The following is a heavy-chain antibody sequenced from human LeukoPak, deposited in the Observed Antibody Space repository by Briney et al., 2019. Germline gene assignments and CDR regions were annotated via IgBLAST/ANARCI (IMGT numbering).Heavy chain of an antibody. J-gene: IGHJ4*02. D-gene: IGHD3-16*01. CDR1: GFTFSTYT. CDR3: ARSPRGSHFDY. V-gene: IGHV3-48*04. CDR2: ISSTSSPI. Sequence: GGSLRLSCAASGFTFSTYTVNWVRQAPGKGLEWVSYISSTSSPIYYADSVKGRFTISRDNAQNSLYLQMDSLRAEDTAVYYCARSPRGSHFDYWGQGTLVTVSS.